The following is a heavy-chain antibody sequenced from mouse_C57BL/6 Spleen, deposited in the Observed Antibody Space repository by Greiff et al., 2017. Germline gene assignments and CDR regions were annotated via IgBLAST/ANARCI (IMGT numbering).Heavy chain of an antibody. Sequence: QVQLQQSGPELVKPGASVKISCKASGYAFSSSWMNWVRQRPGKGLEWIGRIYPGDGDTNYNGQFKGKATLTADKSSSTAYMQLSSLTSEDSAVYFCARPYDVSYAMDYWGQGTSVTVSS. CDR1: GYAFSSSW. J-gene: IGHJ4*01. CDR3: ARPYDVSYAMDY. CDR2: IYPGDGDT. V-gene: IGHV1-82*01. D-gene: IGHD2-3*01.